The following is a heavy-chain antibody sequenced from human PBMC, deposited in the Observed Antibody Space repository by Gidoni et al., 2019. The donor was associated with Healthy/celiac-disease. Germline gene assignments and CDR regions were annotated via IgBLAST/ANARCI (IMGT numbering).Heavy chain of an antibody. J-gene: IGHJ5*02. CDR1: GGSISSRSYY. V-gene: IGHV4-39*01. D-gene: IGHD5-12*01. CDR2: MYYSGST. Sequence: QLQLQESGPGLVKPSETLSLHCIVSGGSISSRSYYWGWIRQPPGKGLEWIGSMYYSGSTYHNPSLKSRVTISVDTSKNQFSLKLSSVTAADTAVYYCARHLVATIPWGWFDPWGQGTLVTVSS. CDR3: ARHLVATIPWGWFDP.